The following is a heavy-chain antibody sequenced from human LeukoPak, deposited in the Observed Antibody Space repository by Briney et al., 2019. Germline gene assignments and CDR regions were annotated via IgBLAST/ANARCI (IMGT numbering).Heavy chain of an antibody. D-gene: IGHD3-10*01. J-gene: IGHJ4*02. CDR2: IRSGGITT. Sequence: GGSLRLSCAASGFTFSSYVMNWVRQAPGKGLEWVSFIRSGGITTYYADSVKGRFTISRDNAKNSLYLQMNSLRAEDTAVYYCARDYYYGSGSYSDSWGQGTLVTVSS. CDR1: GFTFSSYV. CDR3: ARDYYYGSGSYSDS. V-gene: IGHV3-48*03.